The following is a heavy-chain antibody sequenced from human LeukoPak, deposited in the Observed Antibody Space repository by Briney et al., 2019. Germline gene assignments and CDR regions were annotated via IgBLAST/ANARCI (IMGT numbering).Heavy chain of an antibody. J-gene: IGHJ4*02. V-gene: IGHV1-69*01. CDR3: ARAGATKTYSSGWYTYFDY. D-gene: IGHD6-19*01. Sequence: GASVKVSCKASGGTFSSYAISWVRQAPGQGLEWMGGIIPIFGTANYAQKFQGRVTITADESTSTAYMELSSLRSEDTAVYYCARAGATKTYSSGWYTYFDYWGQGTLVTVSS. CDR2: IIPIFGTA. CDR1: GGTFSSYA.